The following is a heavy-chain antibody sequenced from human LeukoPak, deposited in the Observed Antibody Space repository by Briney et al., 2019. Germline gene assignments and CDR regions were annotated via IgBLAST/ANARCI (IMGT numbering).Heavy chain of an antibody. Sequence: ASVKVSCKASGFTFTSSAMQWVRQARGQRLEWIGWIVVGSGNTNYAQKFQERVTITRDMSTSTAYMELSSLRSEDTAVYYCAADPYYGSGSYYDYWGQGTLVTVSS. D-gene: IGHD3-10*01. J-gene: IGHJ4*02. CDR2: IVVGSGNT. CDR3: AADPYYGSGSYYDY. V-gene: IGHV1-58*02. CDR1: GFTFTSSA.